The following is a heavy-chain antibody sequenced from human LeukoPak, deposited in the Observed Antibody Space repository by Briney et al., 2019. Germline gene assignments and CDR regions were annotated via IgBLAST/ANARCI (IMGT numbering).Heavy chain of an antibody. V-gene: IGHV1-46*01. CDR1: GYTFTRYY. CDR3: AGVGCGGDCYADAFDI. D-gene: IGHD2-21*02. J-gene: IGHJ3*02. CDR2: ISPSGGST. Sequence: ASVKVSCKASGYTFTRYYMHWVRQAPGQGLEWMGIISPSGGSTSYAQEFQGRVTMTRDTSTSTVYMELSSLRSEDTAIYYCAGVGCGGDCYADAFDIWGQGTMVTVSS.